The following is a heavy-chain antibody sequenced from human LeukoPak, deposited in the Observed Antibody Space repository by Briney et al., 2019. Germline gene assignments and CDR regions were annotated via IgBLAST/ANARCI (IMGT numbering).Heavy chain of an antibody. CDR2: IYSDGNT. CDR3: APMPGDASDY. Sequence: GGSLTLSCAASGCAVSSNYMSWVRQAPGKGLDGVSVIYSDGNTYYADSVTGRFTISRDNSKNTLYLQMNNLRAEDTAVYYCAPMPGDASDYWGQGTLVTVSS. D-gene: IGHD5-24*01. CDR1: GCAVSSNY. J-gene: IGHJ4*02. V-gene: IGHV3-53*05.